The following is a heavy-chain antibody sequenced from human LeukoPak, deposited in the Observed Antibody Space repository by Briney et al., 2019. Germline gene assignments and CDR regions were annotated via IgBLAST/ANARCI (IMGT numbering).Heavy chain of an antibody. CDR1: GYSFTSYG. Sequence: GESLKISCKGSGYSFTSYGISWVRQAPGQGLEWMGWISAYNGNTNYAQKLQGRVTMTTDTSTSTAYMELRSLRSDDTAVYYCAREWDGYSYGYGVAFDIWGQGTMVTVSS. D-gene: IGHD5-18*01. CDR2: ISAYNGNT. J-gene: IGHJ3*02. V-gene: IGHV1-18*01. CDR3: AREWDGYSYGYGVAFDI.